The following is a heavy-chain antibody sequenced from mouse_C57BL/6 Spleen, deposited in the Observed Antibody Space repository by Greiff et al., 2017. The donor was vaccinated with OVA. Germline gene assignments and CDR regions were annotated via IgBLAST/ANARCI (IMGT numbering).Heavy chain of an antibody. CDR2: INPSTGGT. Sequence: EVQLQESGPELVKPGASVKISCKASGYSFTGYYMNWVKQSPEKSLEWIGEINPSTGGTTYNQKFKAKATLTVDKSSSTAYMQLKSLTSEDSAVYYCARSDITTVVDWYFDVWGTGTTVTVSS. CDR1: GYSFTGYY. V-gene: IGHV1-42*01. D-gene: IGHD1-1*01. J-gene: IGHJ1*03. CDR3: ARSDITTVVDWYFDV.